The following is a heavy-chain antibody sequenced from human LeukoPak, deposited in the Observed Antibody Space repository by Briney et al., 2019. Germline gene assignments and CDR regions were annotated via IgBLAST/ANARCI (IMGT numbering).Heavy chain of an antibody. V-gene: IGHV1-46*01. CDR3: VRGDRSLDY. Sequence: ASVKVSCKASGYTFTSYYMNWVRQAPGQGLEWMGKINPSGGSINYAQKFQGRVTMTRDTSTSTVYMELSSLRSEDTAVYYCVRGDRSLDYWGQGTLVTVSS. J-gene: IGHJ4*02. CDR2: INPSGGSI. CDR1: GYTFTSYY. D-gene: IGHD3-10*01.